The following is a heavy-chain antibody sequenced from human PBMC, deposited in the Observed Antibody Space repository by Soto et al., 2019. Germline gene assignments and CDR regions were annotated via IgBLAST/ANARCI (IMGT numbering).Heavy chain of an antibody. Sequence: GGSLRHSCAAFGFPFRNYDMHWVRQATGKGLEWVSGITTAGDTYYPGSVKGRFTISRDNAKNSLYLQMNSLRAEDTAVYYCARGLGSSGWYSPWDAFDIWGQGTMVTVSS. V-gene: IGHV3-13*01. J-gene: IGHJ3*02. CDR2: ITTAGDT. CDR1: GFPFRNYD. CDR3: ARGLGSSGWYSPWDAFDI. D-gene: IGHD6-19*01.